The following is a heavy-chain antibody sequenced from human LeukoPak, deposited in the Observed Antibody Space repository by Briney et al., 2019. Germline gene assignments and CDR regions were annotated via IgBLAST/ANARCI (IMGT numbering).Heavy chain of an antibody. Sequence: SETLSLTCAVYGGSFSGYYWSWIRQPPGKGLEWIGEINHSGSTNYNPSLKSRVTISVDTSKNQFSLKLSSVTAADTAVYYCARRASPYYDSSGGFDYWGQGTLVTVSS. CDR1: GGSFSGYY. CDR2: INHSGST. J-gene: IGHJ4*02. V-gene: IGHV4-34*01. D-gene: IGHD3-22*01. CDR3: ARRASPYYDSSGGFDY.